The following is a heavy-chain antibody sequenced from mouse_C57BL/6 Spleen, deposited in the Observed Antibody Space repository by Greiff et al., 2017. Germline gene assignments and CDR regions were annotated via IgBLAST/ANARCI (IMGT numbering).Heavy chain of an antibody. V-gene: IGHV5-17*01. Sequence: EVKVVESGGGLVKPGGSLKLSCAASGFTFSDYGMHWVRQAPEKGLEWVAYISSGSSTIYYADTVKGRFTISRDNAKNTLFLQMSSLRSEDTAMYYCVSELGRGWFAYWGQGTLVTVSA. D-gene: IGHD4-1*01. J-gene: IGHJ3*01. CDR2: ISSGSSTI. CDR1: GFTFSDYG. CDR3: VSELGRGWFAY.